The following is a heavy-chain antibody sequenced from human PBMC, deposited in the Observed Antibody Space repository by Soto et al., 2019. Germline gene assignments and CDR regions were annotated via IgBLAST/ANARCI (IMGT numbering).Heavy chain of an antibody. CDR2: IYYSGST. CDR1: GCSISSYY. J-gene: IGHJ3*01. CDR3: ARRYRHPFNL. V-gene: IGHV4-59*08. Sequence: SETLSLTCTFSGCSISSYYWSWIRQPPGKGLEWIGYIYYSGSTNYNPSLKSRVTISVDTSKNQFSLKLSSVTAADTAVYYCARRYRHPFNLWGQVTMVTVSS. D-gene: IGHD4-4*01.